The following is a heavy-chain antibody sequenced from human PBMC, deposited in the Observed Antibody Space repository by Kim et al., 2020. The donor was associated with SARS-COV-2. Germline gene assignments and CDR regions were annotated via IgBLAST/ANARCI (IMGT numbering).Heavy chain of an antibody. CDR3: ARLYDSSGYYSPYYFDY. D-gene: IGHD3-22*01. CDR2: IYYSGST. CDR1: GGSISSSSYY. V-gene: IGHV4-39*01. Sequence: SETLSLTCTVSGGSISSSSYYWGWIRQPPGKGLEWIGSIYYSGSTYYNPSLKSRVTISVDTSKNQFSLKLSSVTAADTAVYYCARLYDSSGYYSPYYFDYWGQGTLVTVSS. J-gene: IGHJ4*02.